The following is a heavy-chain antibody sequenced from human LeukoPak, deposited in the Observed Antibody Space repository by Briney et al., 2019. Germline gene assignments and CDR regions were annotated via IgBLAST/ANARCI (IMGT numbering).Heavy chain of an antibody. D-gene: IGHD6-13*01. Sequence: GGSLRLSCVASGFTFSDYYMSWIRPTPGKGLEWVANIKEDGSQKNYVDSVKGRFSISRDNAKNSVSLQMNSLRAEDTAVYFCARDGILAAVRNFDYWGQGALVTVSS. J-gene: IGHJ4*02. CDR3: ARDGILAAVRNFDY. CDR2: IKEDGSQK. CDR1: GFTFSDYY. V-gene: IGHV3-7*01.